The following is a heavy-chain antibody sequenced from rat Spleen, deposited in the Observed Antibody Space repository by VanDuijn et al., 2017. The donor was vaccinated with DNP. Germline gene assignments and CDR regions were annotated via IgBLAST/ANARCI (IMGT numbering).Heavy chain of an antibody. Sequence: EVQLVESGGGLVQPGRSLKLSCAASGFSFSNYDLAWVRQAPTRHLEWVASISPSGANIYYRDSVRGRFTIFRDIPKSTLYLQMNSLRSEDTATYFCARGDYHSGDGYFDYWGPGVMVTVSS. CDR3: ARGDYHSGDGYFDY. J-gene: IGHJ2*01. V-gene: IGHV5-25*01. CDR1: GFSFSNYD. D-gene: IGHD1-1*01. CDR2: ISPSGANI.